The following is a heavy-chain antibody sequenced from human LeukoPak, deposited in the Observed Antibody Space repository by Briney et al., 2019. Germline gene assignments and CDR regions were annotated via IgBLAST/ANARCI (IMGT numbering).Heavy chain of an antibody. J-gene: IGHJ4*02. Sequence: GGSLRLSCAASGFTFGTYWMSWVRQAAGKGLEWVAIIKQDGTEKYYVDSVKGRFTISRDNAENSLCLQMNSLRAEDTAVYYCAGGVGASHFDYWGQGTLVTVSS. V-gene: IGHV3-7*04. CDR2: IKQDGTEK. D-gene: IGHD1-26*01. CDR1: GFTFGTYW. CDR3: AGGVGASHFDY.